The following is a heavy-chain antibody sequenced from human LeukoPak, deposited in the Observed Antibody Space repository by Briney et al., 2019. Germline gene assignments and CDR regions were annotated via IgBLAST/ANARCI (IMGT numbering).Heavy chain of an antibody. J-gene: IGHJ4*02. Sequence: GESLRLSCAASGFTFSSYWMHWVRHAPGKGLVWVSRINSDGSSTSYADSVKGRFTISRDNAKNTLYLQMNSLRAEDTAVYYCARGGRYYDSSGFYGGTNFDYWGQGTLVTVSS. CDR2: INSDGSST. CDR1: GFTFSSYW. CDR3: ARGGRYYDSSGFYGGTNFDY. D-gene: IGHD3-22*01. V-gene: IGHV3-74*01.